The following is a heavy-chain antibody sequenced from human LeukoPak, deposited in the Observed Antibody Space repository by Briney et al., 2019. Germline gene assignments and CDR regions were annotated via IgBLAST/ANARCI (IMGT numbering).Heavy chain of an antibody. CDR1: GYTFTSYD. CDR2: MNPNSGNT. V-gene: IGHV1-8*01. Sequence: VASVKVSCKASGYTFTSYDINWVRPATGQGLEWMGWMNPNSGNTGYAQKFQGRVTMTRNTSISTAYMELSSLRSEATAVYYCAGGVYDSSVSDAFDIWGQGTMVTVSS. CDR3: AGGVYDSSVSDAFDI. J-gene: IGHJ3*02. D-gene: IGHD3-22*01.